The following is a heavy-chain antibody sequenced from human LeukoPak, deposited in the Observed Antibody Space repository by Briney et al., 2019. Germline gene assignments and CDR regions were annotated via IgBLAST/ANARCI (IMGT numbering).Heavy chain of an antibody. CDR2: ISAYNGNT. Sequence: ASVKVSCKASGYTFTSYGISWVRQAPGQGLEWMGWISAYNGNTNYAQNLQGRVTMTTDTSTSTAYMELRSLRSDDTAVYYCARDPSDIVLMPSDYWGQGTLVTVSS. V-gene: IGHV1-18*01. CDR1: GYTFTSYG. D-gene: IGHD2-8*01. CDR3: ARDPSDIVLMPSDY. J-gene: IGHJ4*02.